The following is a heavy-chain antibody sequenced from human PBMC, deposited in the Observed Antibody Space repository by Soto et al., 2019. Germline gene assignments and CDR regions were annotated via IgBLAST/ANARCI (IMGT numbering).Heavy chain of an antibody. CDR2: ISPFNGNT. V-gene: IGHV1-18*01. Sequence: ASLKVSCKSSGYPFTHYGITWVRQAPGQGLEWMGWISPFNGNTNYGQTLQGRVTLTTDTSTSTVYMELRSLRSDDTAVYYCARDQSFDRSYYYGIDVWGQVTTVTVAS. J-gene: IGHJ6*02. CDR1: GYPFTHYG. D-gene: IGHD3-22*01. CDR3: ARDQSFDRSYYYGIDV.